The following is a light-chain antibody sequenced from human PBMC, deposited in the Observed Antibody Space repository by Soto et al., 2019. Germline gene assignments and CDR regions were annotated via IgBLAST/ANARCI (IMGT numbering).Light chain of an antibody. J-gene: IGLJ2*01. CDR3: SSYAGSNIF. CDR2: EVS. Sequence: QSALTQPPSASGSPGQSVTISCTGTSSDVGGYNYVSWYQQHPGKAPKLMIYEVSKRPSGVPDRFSGSKSGNTASLTVSGLQAEDEADYYCSSYAGSNIFFGGGTKVTVL. V-gene: IGLV2-8*01. CDR1: SSDVGGYNY.